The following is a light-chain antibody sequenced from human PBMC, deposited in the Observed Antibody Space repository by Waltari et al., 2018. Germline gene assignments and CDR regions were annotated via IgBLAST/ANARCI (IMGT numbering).Light chain of an antibody. V-gene: IGLV2-23*02. CDR2: DVN. CDR1: SSDVGAFDY. CDR3: CSYAGSSTFV. Sequence: QSALTQPASVSGSPGQSITISCAGPSSDVGAFDYVSWYQQHPGKAPKVMIYDVNKRPSGVSNRFSGSKSGGTASLTISGLQAEDEADYYCCSYAGSSTFVFGGGTKLTVL. J-gene: IGLJ2*01.